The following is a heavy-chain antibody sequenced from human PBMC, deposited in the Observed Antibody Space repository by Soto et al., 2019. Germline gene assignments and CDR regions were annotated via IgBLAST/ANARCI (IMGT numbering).Heavy chain of an antibody. CDR2: INTRNGVI. V-gene: IGHV1-18*01. J-gene: IGHJ6*02. CDR3: ARRGNPLMDA. Sequence: QDQLVQSGAEVKKPGASVKVSCKASAHSVDSDGVTWVRQAPGQGLEWMVWINTRNGVIHYAQKFQDRVTMTADPPTRTAYMEVRSLRSEDTAVYYCARRGNPLMDAWGQGTTVIVSS. CDR1: AHSVDSDG.